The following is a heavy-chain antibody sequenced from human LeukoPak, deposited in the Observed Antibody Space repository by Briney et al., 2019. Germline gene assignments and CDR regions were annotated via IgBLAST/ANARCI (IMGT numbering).Heavy chain of an antibody. J-gene: IGHJ4*02. Sequence: RPGGSLRLSCSASGFTVNSNYMSWVRQAPGKGLEWVSIIYSGGSTYYADSVKGGFTISRDNSKNTLYLQMNSLRAEDTAVYYCARGRGASDFWGQGTLVTVSS. V-gene: IGHV3-53*01. CDR1: GFTVNSNY. CDR3: ARGRGASDF. CDR2: IYSGGST. D-gene: IGHD5-12*01.